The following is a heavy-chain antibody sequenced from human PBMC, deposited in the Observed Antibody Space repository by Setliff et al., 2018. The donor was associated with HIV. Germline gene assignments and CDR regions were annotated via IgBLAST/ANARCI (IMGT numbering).Heavy chain of an antibody. D-gene: IGHD3-3*01. V-gene: IGHV3-21*01. Sequence: PGGSLRLSCAAPGFTFSNYEMNWVRQAPGKGLEWVSSISSSSRSKYYADSVKGRFTISRDNAKNSLYLQMNSLTAEDTAVYYCARDVSWRVRTYIDYWGQGALVTVSS. CDR3: ARDVSWRVRTYIDY. J-gene: IGHJ4*02. CDR2: ISSSSRSK. CDR1: GFTFSNYE.